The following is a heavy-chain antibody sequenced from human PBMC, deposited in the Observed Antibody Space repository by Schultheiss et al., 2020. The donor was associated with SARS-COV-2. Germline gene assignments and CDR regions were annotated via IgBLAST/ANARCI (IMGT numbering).Heavy chain of an antibody. J-gene: IGHJ4*02. CDR1: GFTFDDYA. CDR3: ARCGYSYGYDLDY. Sequence: SLKISCAASGFTFDDYAMHWVRQAPGKGLEWVSGISWNSGSIGYADSVKGRFTISRDNAKNSLYLQMNSLRAEDTAVYYCARCGYSYGYDLDYWGQGTLVTVSS. CDR2: ISWNSGSI. D-gene: IGHD5-18*01. V-gene: IGHV3-9*01.